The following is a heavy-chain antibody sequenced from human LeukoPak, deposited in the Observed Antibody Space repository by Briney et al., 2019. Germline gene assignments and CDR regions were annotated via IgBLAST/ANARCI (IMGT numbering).Heavy chain of an antibody. CDR1: GGSISSHY. CDR3: ARVTRSSTSCCGLVYYMDV. CDR2: IYYSGST. Sequence: PSETLSLTCTVSGGSISSHYWSWIRQPPGKGLEWIGYIYYSGSTNYNPSLKSRVTISVDTSKNQFSLKLSSVTAAGTAVYYCARVTRSSTSCCGLVYYMDVWGKGTTVTVSS. V-gene: IGHV4-59*11. D-gene: IGHD2-2*01. J-gene: IGHJ6*03.